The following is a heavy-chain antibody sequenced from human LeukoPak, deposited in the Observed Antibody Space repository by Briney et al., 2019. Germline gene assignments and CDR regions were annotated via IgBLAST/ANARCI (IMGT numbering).Heavy chain of an antibody. V-gene: IGHV4-38-2*02. D-gene: IGHD2-2*03. Sequence: PSETLSLTCTVSGYSISSGYSWGWIRQTPGKGLEWIASIYYSGSTYYSPSLKSRVTISVDTSKNQFSLKLSSVTAADTAVYYCARLLRVGYCSTTTCNWFDPWGQGTLVTVSS. CDR1: GYSISSGYS. CDR2: IYYSGST. J-gene: IGHJ5*02. CDR3: ARLLRVGYCSTTTCNWFDP.